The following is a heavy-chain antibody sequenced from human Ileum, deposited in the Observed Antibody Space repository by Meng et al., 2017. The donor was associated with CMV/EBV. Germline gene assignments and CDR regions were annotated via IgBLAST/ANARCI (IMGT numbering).Heavy chain of an antibody. V-gene: IGHV1-18*01. CDR1: GYTFTSYG. D-gene: IGHD7-27*01. Sequence: ASVKVSCKASGYTFTSYGISWVRQAPGQGLEWMGWISAYNGNTNYAQKLQGRVTMTTDTSTSTDYMELRSLRSDDTAVYYCARARPSNWGFVGSDYWGQGTLVTVSS. J-gene: IGHJ4*02. CDR3: ARARPSNWGFVGSDY. CDR2: ISAYNGNT.